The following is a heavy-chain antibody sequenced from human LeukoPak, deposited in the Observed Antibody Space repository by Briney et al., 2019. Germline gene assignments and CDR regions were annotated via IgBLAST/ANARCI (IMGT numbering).Heavy chain of an antibody. J-gene: IGHJ4*02. V-gene: IGHV4-38-2*02. CDR2: IYHSGST. CDR3: ARGSVAAAADY. Sequence: SETLSLTCTVSGYSISSGYYWGWIRQPPGKGLEWIGSIYHSGSTYYNPSLKSRVTISVDTSKNQFSLKLSSVTAADTAVYYCARGSVAAAADYWGQGTLVTVSS. D-gene: IGHD6-13*01. CDR1: GYSISSGYY.